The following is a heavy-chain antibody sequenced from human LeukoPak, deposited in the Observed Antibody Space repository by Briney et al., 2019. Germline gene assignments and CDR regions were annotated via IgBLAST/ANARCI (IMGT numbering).Heavy chain of an antibody. CDR1: GYTFTGYY. D-gene: IGHD5-18*01. CDR3: ARGADTAMARPDYYYMDV. Sequence: ASVKVSCKASGYTFTGYYMHWVRQAPGQGLEWMGWINPNSGGTNYAQKFQGRVTMTRDTSISTAYMELSRLRSDDTAVYYCARGADTAMARPDYYYMDVWGKGTMVTVSS. J-gene: IGHJ6*03. CDR2: INPNSGGT. V-gene: IGHV1-2*02.